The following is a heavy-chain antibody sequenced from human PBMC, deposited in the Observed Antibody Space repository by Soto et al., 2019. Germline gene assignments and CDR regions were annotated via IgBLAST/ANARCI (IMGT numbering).Heavy chain of an antibody. V-gene: IGHV4-39*01. CDR1: AGTIRTSSYY. J-gene: IGHJ6*02. Sequence: SEKLSLTYTVSAGTIRTSSYYWCWIRQPPKKGLEWIGSIYYSGSTYYNPSLKTRVTISVDTSKNQFSLKLSSVTAADTAVYYCERVGYCSSTRCYMGVRYYGMNVRGQGTTVT. CDR3: ERVGYCSSTRCYMGVRYYGMNV. CDR2: IYYSGST. D-gene: IGHD2-2*01.